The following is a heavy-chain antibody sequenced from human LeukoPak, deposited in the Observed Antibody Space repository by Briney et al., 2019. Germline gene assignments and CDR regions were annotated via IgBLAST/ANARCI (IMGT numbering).Heavy chain of an antibody. J-gene: IGHJ4*02. CDR2: IHSGGTT. Sequence: PSETLSLSCTVSGDSMGTFYWSWIRQPAGKGLEWLGRIHSGGTTDYNPSLKSRVTMSIDTSTNQFSLKLTSMTAADTAVYYCARATWLDYWGQGVLVTVSS. V-gene: IGHV4-4*07. CDR1: GDSMGTFY. CDR3: ARATWLDY.